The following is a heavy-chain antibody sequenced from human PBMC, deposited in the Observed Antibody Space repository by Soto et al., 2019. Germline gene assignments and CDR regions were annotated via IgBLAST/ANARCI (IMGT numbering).Heavy chain of an antibody. CDR2: ISSSSSYI. CDR3: AREGPYDYVWGSYRPFDY. D-gene: IGHD3-16*02. V-gene: IGHV3-21*01. Sequence: EVQLVESGGGLVKPGGSLRLSCAASGFTFSSYSMNWVRQAPGKGLEWVSSISSSSSYIYYADSVKGRFTISRDNAKNSLYLQMNSLRAEDTAVYYCAREGPYDYVWGSYRPFDYWGQGTLVTVSS. J-gene: IGHJ4*02. CDR1: GFTFSSYS.